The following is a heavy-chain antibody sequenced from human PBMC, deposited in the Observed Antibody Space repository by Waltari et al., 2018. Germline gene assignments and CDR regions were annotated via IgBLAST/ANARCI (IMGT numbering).Heavy chain of an antibody. Sequence: QVHLQESGPGLVKPSETLSLPCAVSHYYIRRGFYWAWIRQPPGGGLEWIGSIFHNGLSYYNPSLRSRVIMSVDTSKNQLSLRLNSVTATDAAVYSCARNNRGAGAFDFWGQGILVTVSS. D-gene: IGHD3-10*01. CDR2: IFHNGLS. V-gene: IGHV4-38-2*01. CDR3: ARNNRGAGAFDF. J-gene: IGHJ4*02. CDR1: HYYIRRGFY.